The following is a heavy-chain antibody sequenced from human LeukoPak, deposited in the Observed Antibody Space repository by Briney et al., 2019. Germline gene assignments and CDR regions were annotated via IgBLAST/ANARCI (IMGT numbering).Heavy chain of an antibody. CDR3: AKHYYGSGSQKYYSDY. Sequence: GGSLRLSCAASGFIFSDYGMHWVRQAPGKGLEWVTMVRNDGGDKYYADSVRGRFTISRDNSKNTLYLQMNSPRPEDTAVYYCAKHYYGSGSQKYYSDYWGQGTLVTVSS. J-gene: IGHJ4*02. CDR1: GFIFSDYG. V-gene: IGHV3-30*02. D-gene: IGHD3-10*01. CDR2: VRNDGGDK.